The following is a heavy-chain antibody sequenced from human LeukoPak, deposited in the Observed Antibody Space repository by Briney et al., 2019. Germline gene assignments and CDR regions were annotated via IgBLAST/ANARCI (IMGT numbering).Heavy chain of an antibody. V-gene: IGHV4-4*02. CDR2: IYHSGST. Sequence: KASETLSLTCAVSGGSISSSNWWSWVRQPPGKGLEWIGEIYHSGSTNYNPSLESRVTISIDKSKNQFSLKLSSVTAADTAVYYCARRGDDSSGYYGFDYWGQGTLSPSPQ. CDR3: ARRGDDSSGYYGFDY. CDR1: GGSISSSNW. D-gene: IGHD3-22*01. J-gene: IGHJ4*02.